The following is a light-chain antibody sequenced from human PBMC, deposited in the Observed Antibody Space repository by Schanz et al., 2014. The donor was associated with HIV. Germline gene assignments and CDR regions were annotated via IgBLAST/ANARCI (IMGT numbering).Light chain of an antibody. J-gene: IGKJ1*01. CDR3: QQYGSSPL. V-gene: IGKV3-11*01. CDR1: QSVTSY. Sequence: EIVMTQSPATLSVSPGERVTLSCRASQSVTSYLAWYQQKLGQAPRLLIYDASNRATAIPARFSGSGSGTDFTLTISSLEPEDCAVYYCQQYGSSPLFGQGTKVEIK. CDR2: DAS.